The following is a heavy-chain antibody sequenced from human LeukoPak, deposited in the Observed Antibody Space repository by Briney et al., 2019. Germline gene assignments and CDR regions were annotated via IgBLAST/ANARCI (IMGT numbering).Heavy chain of an antibody. CDR2: INPSGGST. V-gene: IGHV1-46*01. CDR1: GYTFTTYY. Sequence: GASVKVSCKASGYTFTTYYIHWVRQAPGQGREWMGIINPSGGSTTYAQIFQGRVTLTTDTSTSTVYMELSSLRSDDTAVYYCARAPKGVTTGYFDHWGQGTLVTVSS. J-gene: IGHJ4*02. CDR3: ARAPKGVTTGYFDH. D-gene: IGHD1-26*01.